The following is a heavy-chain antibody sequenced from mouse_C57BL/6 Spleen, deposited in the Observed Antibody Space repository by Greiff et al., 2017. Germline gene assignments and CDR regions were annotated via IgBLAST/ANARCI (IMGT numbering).Heavy chain of an antibody. V-gene: IGHV1-81*01. J-gene: IGHJ4*01. CDR1: GYTFTSYG. CDR2: IYPRSGNT. CDR3: ARCDYYSNYVDAMDY. D-gene: IGHD2-5*01. Sequence: QVQLQQSGAELARPGASVKLSCKASGYTFTSYGISWVKQRTGQGLEWIGEIYPRSGNTYYNEKFKGKATLTADKSSSTAYMELRSLTSEDSAVYFCARCDYYSNYVDAMDYWGQGTSVTVSS.